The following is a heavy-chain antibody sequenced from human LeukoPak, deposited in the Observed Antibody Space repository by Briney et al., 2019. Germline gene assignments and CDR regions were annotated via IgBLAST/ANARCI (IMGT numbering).Heavy chain of an antibody. CDR2: ISSSSSSI. Sequence: GGSLRLSCAASGFTFSSYSMNWVRQAPGKGLEWVSYISSSSSSIYYADSVKGRFTISRDNPKNTLYLQMNSLKGEDTAVYYCAKGSCSSASCYIDYWGQGTLVTVSS. J-gene: IGHJ4*02. CDR3: AKGSCSSASCYIDY. V-gene: IGHV3-48*01. CDR1: GFTFSSYS. D-gene: IGHD2-2*02.